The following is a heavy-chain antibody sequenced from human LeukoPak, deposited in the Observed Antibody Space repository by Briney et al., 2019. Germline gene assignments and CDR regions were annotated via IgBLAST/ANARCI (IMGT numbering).Heavy chain of an antibody. CDR3: ARGGATTLFDY. CDR2: VTSNGDKT. D-gene: IGHD1-26*01. CDR1: GFTFSSYA. Sequence: GGSLRLSRAASGFTFSSYAMHWVRQAPGKGLEYVSAVTSNGDKTYYGNSVKGRFTTSRDNSKNTLYLQMGSLRIEDMAVYYCARGGATTLFDYWGQGTLVTVSS. V-gene: IGHV3-64*01. J-gene: IGHJ4*02.